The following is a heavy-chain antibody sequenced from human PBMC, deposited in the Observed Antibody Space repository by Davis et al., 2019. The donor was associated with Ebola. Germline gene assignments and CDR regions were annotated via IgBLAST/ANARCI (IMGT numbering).Heavy chain of an antibody. J-gene: IGHJ6*02. V-gene: IGHV5-51*01. CDR2: IYPDDSDV. Sequence: GESLKISCKGSGYSFANYWIGWVRQMPGKGLEWMGIIYPDDSDVIYSPSFEGQVIISVDKSINTAYLQWSSLKASDTAMYYCARHLAYYYGMDVWGQGTTVTVSS. CDR1: GYSFANYW. CDR3: ARHLAYYYGMDV.